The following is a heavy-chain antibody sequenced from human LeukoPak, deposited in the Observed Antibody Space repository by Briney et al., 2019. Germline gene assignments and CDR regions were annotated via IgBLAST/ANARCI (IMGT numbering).Heavy chain of an antibody. CDR1: GFTFSSYG. D-gene: IGHD6-19*01. J-gene: IGHJ4*02. V-gene: IGHV3-23*01. CDR3: AGDKTTGGWYEFDY. CDR2: ISGSGGST. Sequence: AGGSLRLSCAASGFTFSSYGMSWVRQAPGKGLEWVSAISGSGGSTYYADSVKGRFTISRDTSKNTVSLQMNSPRAEDTAVYYCAGDKTTGGWYEFDYWGQGTLVTVSS.